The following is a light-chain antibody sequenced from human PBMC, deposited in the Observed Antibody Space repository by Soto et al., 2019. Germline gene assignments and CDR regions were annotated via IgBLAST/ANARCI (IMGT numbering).Light chain of an antibody. CDR3: ETWDSNTRV. V-gene: IGLV4-60*02. J-gene: IGLJ3*02. Sequence: QAVVTQSSSASASLGSSGKLTCTLSSGHSSYIIAWHQQQPGKAPRYLMKLEGSGSYNKGSGVPDRFSGSSSGADRYLTISTLQFEDEADYYCETWDSNTRVFGGGPKLTVL. CDR1: SGHSSYI. CDR2: LEGSGSY.